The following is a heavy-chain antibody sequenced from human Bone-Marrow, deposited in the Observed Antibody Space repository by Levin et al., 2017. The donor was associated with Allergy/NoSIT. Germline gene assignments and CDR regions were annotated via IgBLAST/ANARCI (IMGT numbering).Heavy chain of an antibody. D-gene: IGHD3-10*01. V-gene: IGHV1-69*13. Sequence: SVKVSCKASGGTFSSYAISWVRQAPGQGLEWMGGIIPIFGTANYAQKFQGRVTITADESTSTAYMELSSLRSEDTAVYYCARDPAPFTRPRGLFDYWGQGTLVTVSS. CDR1: GGTFSSYA. CDR2: IIPIFGTA. J-gene: IGHJ4*02. CDR3: ARDPAPFTRPRGLFDY.